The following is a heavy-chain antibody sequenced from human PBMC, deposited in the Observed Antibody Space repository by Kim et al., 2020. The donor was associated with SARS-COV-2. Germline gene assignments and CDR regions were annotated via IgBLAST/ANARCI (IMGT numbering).Heavy chain of an antibody. Sequence: GGSLRLSCAASGFTFSSYGMHWVRQAPGKGLEWVAVISYDGSNKYYADSVKGRFTISRDNSKNTLYLQMNSLRAEDTAVYYCAKDLIFVVPAAWYYYYYG. V-gene: IGHV3-30*18. D-gene: IGHD2-2*01. J-gene: IGHJ6*01. CDR3: AKDLIFVVPAAWYYYYYG. CDR1: GFTFSSYG. CDR2: ISYDGSNK.